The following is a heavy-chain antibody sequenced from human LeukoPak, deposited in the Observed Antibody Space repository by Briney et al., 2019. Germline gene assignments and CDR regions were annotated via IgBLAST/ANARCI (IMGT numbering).Heavy chain of an antibody. Sequence: ASVKLSCKASGYTFTSNAMNWVRQAPGQGLEWKGWTNTNRGNPTYAQGFTGGFVFSLDTSVSTAYLQISNLKAEDTAVHYCARPFSSGYDRTTYYDYVWGSYRPFDYWGQGTLVTVSS. J-gene: IGHJ4*02. CDR2: TNTNRGNP. V-gene: IGHV7-4-1*02. CDR1: GYTFTSNA. CDR3: ARPFSSGYDRTTYYDYVWGSYRPFDY. D-gene: IGHD3-16*02.